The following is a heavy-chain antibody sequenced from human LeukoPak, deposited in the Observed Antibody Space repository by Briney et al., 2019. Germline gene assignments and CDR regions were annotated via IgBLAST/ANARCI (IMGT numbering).Heavy chain of an antibody. Sequence: SETLSLTCAVYGGSFSSYYWSWIRQPPGKGLEWIGEINHSGSTNYNPSLRSRVTISVDTSKNQFSLKLSSVTATDTAVYYCARGAAFVRARFDPWGQGTLVTVSS. CDR2: INHSGST. J-gene: IGHJ5*02. CDR1: GGSFSSYY. V-gene: IGHV4-34*01. CDR3: ARGAAFVRARFDP.